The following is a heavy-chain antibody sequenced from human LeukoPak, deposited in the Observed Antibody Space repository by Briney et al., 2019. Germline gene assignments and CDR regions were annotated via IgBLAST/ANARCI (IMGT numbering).Heavy chain of an antibody. Sequence: SQTLSLTCTVSGGSISSGDYYWSWIRQPPGKGLEWIGYIYYSGSTNYNPSLKSRVTISVDTSKNQFSLKLSSVTAADTAVYYCARSYDSSGYYYAPIDPWGQGTLVTVSS. CDR1: GGSISSGDYY. CDR3: ARSYDSSGYYYAPIDP. D-gene: IGHD3-22*01. V-gene: IGHV4-30-4*01. J-gene: IGHJ5*02. CDR2: IYYSGST.